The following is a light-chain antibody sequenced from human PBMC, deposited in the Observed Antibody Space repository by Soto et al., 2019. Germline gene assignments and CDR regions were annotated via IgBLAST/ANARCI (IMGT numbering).Light chain of an antibody. CDR3: ATCDDSLTGVV. J-gene: IGLJ2*01. CDR2: SND. CDR1: SSNIGTNT. Sequence: QAVLTQPPSASGTPGQRVSISCSGGSSNIGTNTVNWYQHLPGTSPKLLIFSNDDRPSGVPDRFSGSKSGTSASLAISGLQSDDEADYYFATCDDSLTGVVFGGVTKLTVL. V-gene: IGLV1-44*01.